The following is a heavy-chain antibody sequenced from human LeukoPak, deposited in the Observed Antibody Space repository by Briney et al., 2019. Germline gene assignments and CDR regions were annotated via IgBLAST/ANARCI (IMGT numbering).Heavy chain of an antibody. CDR1: GFTFSNAW. CDR3: LDPDGPAY. J-gene: IGHJ4*02. D-gene: IGHD1-14*01. V-gene: IGHV3-15*01. Sequence: KPGGSLRLSCAASGFTFSNAWMSWVRQAPGKGLEWVGRIKSKTDGGTTDYAAPVKGRFTISRDDSKNTLYLQMNSLKIDDTGVYYCLDPDGPAYWGQGTLVTVSS. CDR2: IKSKTDGGTT.